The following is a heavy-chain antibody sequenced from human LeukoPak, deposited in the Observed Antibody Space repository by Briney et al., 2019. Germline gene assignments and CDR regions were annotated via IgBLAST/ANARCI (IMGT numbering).Heavy chain of an antibody. V-gene: IGHV3-66*02. J-gene: IGHJ4*02. CDR1: GFTVSSNY. CDR3: ARTGPIDY. D-gene: IGHD1-14*01. CDR2: IYSGGST. Sequence: PGGSLRLSCAASGFTVSSNYMTWVRQAPGKGLEWVSVIYSGGSTYYADSVKGRFTISRDNSKNTVYPQMNSLRAEDTAVYYCARTGPIDYWGQGTLVTVSS.